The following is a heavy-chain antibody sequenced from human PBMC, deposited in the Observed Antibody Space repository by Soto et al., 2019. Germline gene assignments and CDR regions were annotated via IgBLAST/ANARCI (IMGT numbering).Heavy chain of an antibody. CDR2: INSKTDRGTS. CDR3: TTDTYGMDA. Sequence: PGGSLRLSCAASGFTFSIAWMSWVRQAPGKGLEWVGRINSKTDRGTSDYSAPVKGRFTISRHYSKNTRHLQINSLKTQDTAVYDCTTDTYGMDAWGQGTTVTV. J-gene: IGHJ6*02. CDR1: GFTFSIAW. V-gene: IGHV3-15*01.